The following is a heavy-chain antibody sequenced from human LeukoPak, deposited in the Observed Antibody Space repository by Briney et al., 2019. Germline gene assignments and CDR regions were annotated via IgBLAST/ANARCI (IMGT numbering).Heavy chain of an antibody. CDR1: GGSFSGYY. J-gene: IGHJ4*02. CDR3: ARVDYDSSGYYRLN. V-gene: IGHV4-34*01. Sequence: SETLSLTCAVYGGSFSGYYWSWIRQPPGKGLEWIGEINHSGSTNYNPSLKSRVTISVDTSKNQFSLKLSSVTAADTAVYYCARVDYDSSGYYRLNWGQGTLVTVSS. CDR2: INHSGST. D-gene: IGHD3-22*01.